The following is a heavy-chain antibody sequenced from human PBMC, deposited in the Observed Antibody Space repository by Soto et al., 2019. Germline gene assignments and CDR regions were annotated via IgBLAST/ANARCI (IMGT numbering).Heavy chain of an antibody. D-gene: IGHD1-26*01. J-gene: IGHJ5*02. V-gene: IGHV4-31*03. Sequence: SETLSLSCTVSGGSISSGGDYWSWIRQHPGKGLEWIGYIYYSGSTYYNPSLKSRVTISVDTSKNQFSLKLSSVTAADTAVYYCARTRGAFWFDPWGQGTLVTVSS. CDR3: ARTRGAFWFDP. CDR2: IYYSGST. CDR1: GGSISSGGDY.